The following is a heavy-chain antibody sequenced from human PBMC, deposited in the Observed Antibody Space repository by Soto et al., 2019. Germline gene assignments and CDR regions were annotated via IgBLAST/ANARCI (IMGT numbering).Heavy chain of an antibody. D-gene: IGHD3-10*01. Sequence: SETLSLTCTVSGGSISSGGYYWSWIRQHPGKGLEWIGYIYYSGSTYYNPSLKSRVTISVDTSKNQFSLKLSSVTAADTAVYYCARDLRYGSGSYYTHSYFDYWGQGTLVTVS. CDR2: IYYSGST. CDR1: GGSISSGGYY. V-gene: IGHV4-31*03. CDR3: ARDLRYGSGSYYTHSYFDY. J-gene: IGHJ4*02.